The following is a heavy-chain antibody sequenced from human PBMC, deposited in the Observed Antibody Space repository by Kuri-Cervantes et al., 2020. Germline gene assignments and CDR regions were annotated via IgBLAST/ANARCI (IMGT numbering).Heavy chain of an antibody. CDR3: ARVSLHYYDSSGYDWYFDL. CDR2: IKQDGSEK. Sequence: GESLKISCVGSGFTFSRYSVSWVRQAPGKGLEWVANIKQDGSEKYYVDSVKGRFTISRDNAKNSLYLQMNSLRAEDTAVYYCARVSLHYYDSSGYDWYFDLWGRGTLVTVSS. V-gene: IGHV3-7*01. CDR1: GFTFSRYS. J-gene: IGHJ2*01. D-gene: IGHD3-22*01.